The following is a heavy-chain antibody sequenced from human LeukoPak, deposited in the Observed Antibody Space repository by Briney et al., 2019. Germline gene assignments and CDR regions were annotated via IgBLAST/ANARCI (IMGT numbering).Heavy chain of an antibody. CDR1: GFTFSSYG. Sequence: GGSLRLSCAVSGFTFSSYGMHWVRQAPGQGLEWVAVIWYDGSKKYYADSVKGRFTISRDNSKNTLDLQMNSLRAEDTAVYYCARETPSADAAFDYWGQGTLVTVSS. CDR2: IWYDGSKK. J-gene: IGHJ4*02. CDR3: ARETPSADAAFDY. V-gene: IGHV3-33*01. D-gene: IGHD2-15*01.